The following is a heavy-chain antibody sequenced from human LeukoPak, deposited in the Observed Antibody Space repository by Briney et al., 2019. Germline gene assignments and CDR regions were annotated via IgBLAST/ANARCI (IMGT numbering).Heavy chain of an antibody. Sequence: QPGRSLRLSCAASGFTFSSYAMHWVRQAPGKGLEWVAVISYDGSNKYYADSVKGRFTISRDNSKNTLYLQMNSLRAEDTAVYYCCRDSGHDYFDYWGQGTLVTVSS. CDR2: ISYDGSNK. J-gene: IGHJ4*02. V-gene: IGHV3-30-3*01. CDR1: GFTFSSYA. D-gene: IGHD3-10*01. CDR3: CRDSGHDYFDY.